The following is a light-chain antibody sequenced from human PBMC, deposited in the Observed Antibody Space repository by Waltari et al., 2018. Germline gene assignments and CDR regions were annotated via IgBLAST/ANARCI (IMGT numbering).Light chain of an antibody. J-gene: IGKJ4*01. Sequence: DIQMTQSPSTLSASVGDRVIITCRASQSISKWLAWYQQKPGKAPNLLIYKASTLESGVPSRFRGSGSGTDFSLTISSLQPDDFATYYCQQYDSYSLLTFGGGTKIEIK. CDR3: QQYDSYSLLT. V-gene: IGKV1-5*03. CDR2: KAS. CDR1: QSISKW.